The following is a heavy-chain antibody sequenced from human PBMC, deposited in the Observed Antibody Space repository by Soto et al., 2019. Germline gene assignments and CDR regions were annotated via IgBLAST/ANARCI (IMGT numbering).Heavy chain of an antibody. J-gene: IGHJ4*02. Sequence: EVQLVESGGGLVQPGRSLRLSCAASGFTFDDYAMHWVRQAPGKGLEWVSGISWNSGSLGYADSVKGRFTISRDNAKNSLYLQMNSLRAEDTALYYCATAVMTATSYYFDYWGQGTLVTVSS. D-gene: IGHD2-21*02. CDR1: GFTFDDYA. V-gene: IGHV3-9*01. CDR2: ISWNSGSL. CDR3: ATAVMTATSYYFDY.